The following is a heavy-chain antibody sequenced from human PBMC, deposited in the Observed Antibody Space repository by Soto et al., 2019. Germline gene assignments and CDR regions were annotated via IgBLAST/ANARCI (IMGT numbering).Heavy chain of an antibody. Sequence: ASVKVSCKASGYTFTSYYMHWVRQAPGQGLEWMGIINPSGGSTSYAQKFQGRVTMTRGTSTSTVYMELSSLRSEDTAVYYCARGITMVRGVIITPHLLGYSGQGSLVIGSS. J-gene: IGHJ4*02. V-gene: IGHV1-46*03. CDR3: ARGITMVRGVIITPHLLGY. D-gene: IGHD3-10*01. CDR1: GYTFTSYY. CDR2: INPSGGST.